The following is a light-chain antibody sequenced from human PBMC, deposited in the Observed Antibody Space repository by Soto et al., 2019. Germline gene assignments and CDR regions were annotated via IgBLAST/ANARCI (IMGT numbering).Light chain of an antibody. CDR2: AAS. Sequence: DIQMTQSPSSLSASVGDTVTIACQASQGINSYLAWYQQKPGKPPNLLIYAASSLQSGVPARFGGSGSGMDFTLTISGLQPEDAATYYCQRYNSAPYTFGQGTKVEIK. CDR1: QGINSY. J-gene: IGKJ2*01. CDR3: QRYNSAPYT. V-gene: IGKV1-27*01.